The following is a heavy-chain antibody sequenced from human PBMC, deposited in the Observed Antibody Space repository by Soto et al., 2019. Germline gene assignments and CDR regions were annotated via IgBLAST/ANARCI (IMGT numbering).Heavy chain of an antibody. CDR2: IYYSGST. V-gene: IGHV4-59*01. CDR1: GGSISSYY. Sequence: PSETLSLTCTVSGGSISSYYWSWIRQPPGKGLEWIGYIYYSGSTNYNPSLKSRVTISVDTSKNQFSLKLSSVTAADTAVYYCARDLGSGSYRNWFDPWGQGTLVTVSS. D-gene: IGHD5-12*01. J-gene: IGHJ5*02. CDR3: ARDLGSGSYRNWFDP.